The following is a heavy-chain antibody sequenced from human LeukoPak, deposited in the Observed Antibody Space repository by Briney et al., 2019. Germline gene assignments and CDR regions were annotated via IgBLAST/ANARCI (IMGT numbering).Heavy chain of an antibody. CDR2: IWYDGSNK. Sequence: SGRSLRLSCAASGFTFSSYGMHWVRQAPGKGPEWVAVIWYDGSNKYYADSVKGRFTISRDNSKNTLYLQMNSLRAEDTAVYYCARDGGRRKSPPDYWGQGTLVTVSS. CDR1: GFTFSSYG. CDR3: ARDGGRRKSPPDY. J-gene: IGHJ4*02. D-gene: IGHD3-3*01. V-gene: IGHV3-33*01.